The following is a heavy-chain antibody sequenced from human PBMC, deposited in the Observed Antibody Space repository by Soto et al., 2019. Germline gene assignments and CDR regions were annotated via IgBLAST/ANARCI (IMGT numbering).Heavy chain of an antibody. CDR2: IYYSGST. V-gene: IGHV4-61*01. CDR3: ARGITMVRGPNWFDP. Sequence: PSETLSLTCTVSGGSVSSGSYYWSWIRQPPGKGLEWIGYIYYSGSTNYNPSLKSRVTISADTSKNQFSLKLSSVTAADTAVYYCARGITMVRGPNWFDPWGQGTLVTVSS. D-gene: IGHD3-10*01. CDR1: GGSVSSGSYY. J-gene: IGHJ5*02.